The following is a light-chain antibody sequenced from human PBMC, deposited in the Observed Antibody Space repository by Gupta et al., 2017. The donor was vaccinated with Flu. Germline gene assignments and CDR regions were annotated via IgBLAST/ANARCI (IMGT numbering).Light chain of an antibody. CDR3: QQRKNWPLIT. V-gene: IGKV3-11*01. CDR1: QNIQNY. J-gene: IGKJ5*01. CDR2: DAS. Sequence: ATLCLSPGDRATRPCRASQNIQNYLAWYQQKRGQAPRLLIYDASARATSVPARFSGSGSGTDFTLTISSLEPEDFGFYYCQQRKNWPLITFGQGTRLEIK.